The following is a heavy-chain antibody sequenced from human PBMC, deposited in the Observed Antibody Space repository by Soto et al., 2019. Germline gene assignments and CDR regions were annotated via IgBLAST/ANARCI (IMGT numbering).Heavy chain of an antibody. J-gene: IGHJ5*02. CDR1: GGSISSVGYY. D-gene: IGHD3-3*01. CDR2: IYYSGST. CDR3: ASDYDFWSGYYSA. Sequence: SETLSLTCTVSGGSISSVGYYWSWIRQHPGKGLEWIGCIYYSGSTYYNPSLKSRVTISVDTSKNQFSLKLSSVTAADTAVYYCASDYDFWSGYYSAWGQGTLVTVYS. V-gene: IGHV4-31*03.